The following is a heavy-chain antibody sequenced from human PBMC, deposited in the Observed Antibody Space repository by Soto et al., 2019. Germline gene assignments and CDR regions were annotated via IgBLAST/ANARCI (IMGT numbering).Heavy chain of an antibody. V-gene: IGHV4-30-4*01. D-gene: IGHD6-13*01. Sequence: SSETLSLTCTVSGGSISSGDYYWSWIRQPPGKGLEWIGYVYYSGSTYYNPSLKSRVTISVDTSKNQFSLKLSSVTAADTAVYYCARGWYFKGMDVWGQGTTVTVSS. CDR1: GGSISSGDYY. CDR3: ARGWYFKGMDV. CDR2: VYYSGST. J-gene: IGHJ6*02.